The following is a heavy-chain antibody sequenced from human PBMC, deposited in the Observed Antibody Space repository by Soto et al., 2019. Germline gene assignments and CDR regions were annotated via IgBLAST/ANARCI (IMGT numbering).Heavy chain of an antibody. V-gene: IGHV4-59*08. CDR1: GGSISNYY. CDR3: ARSGGNTGCDY. Sequence: QVQLQESGPGLVKPSETLSLTCTVSGGSISNYYWSWIRQPPGEGLEWIAYISYSGSSSYNPSLKSRVTISVDTSKNQFSLKLSSVTAADTAVYYCARSGGNTGCDYWGQGTLVTVSS. CDR2: ISYSGSS. J-gene: IGHJ4*02. D-gene: IGHD5-12*01.